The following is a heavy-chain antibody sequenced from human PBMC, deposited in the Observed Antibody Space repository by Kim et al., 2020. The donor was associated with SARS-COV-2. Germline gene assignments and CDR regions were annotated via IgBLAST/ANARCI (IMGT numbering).Heavy chain of an antibody. J-gene: IGHJ4*02. CDR3: ATQYSSGLYYFDY. CDR2: ISSSSSYR. Sequence: GGSLRLSCAASGFTFSSYSMNWVRQAPGKGLEWVSSISSSSSYRYYANSVKGRFTISIDNAKNSLYLQMNSLRAEDTAVYYCATQYSSGLYYFDYWGQGTLVTVSS. D-gene: IGHD6-19*01. V-gene: IGHV3-21*01. CDR1: GFTFSSYS.